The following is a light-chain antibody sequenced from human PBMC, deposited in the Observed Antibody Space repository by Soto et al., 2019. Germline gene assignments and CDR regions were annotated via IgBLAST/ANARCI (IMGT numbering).Light chain of an antibody. CDR1: SSNIGSNT. J-gene: IGLJ2*01. V-gene: IGLV1-44*01. CDR2: SNN. Sequence: QSVLTQPPSASGTLGQRVTIYCSGSSSNIGSNTVNWYQQLPGTAPKLLIYSNNQRPSGVPDRFSGSKSGTSASLAISGLQSEDEADYYCAAWDDSLNGPVFGGGTKLTVL. CDR3: AAWDDSLNGPV.